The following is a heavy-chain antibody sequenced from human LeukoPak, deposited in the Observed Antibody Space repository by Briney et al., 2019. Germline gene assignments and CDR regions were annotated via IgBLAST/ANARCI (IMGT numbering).Heavy chain of an antibody. D-gene: IGHD2-2*02. Sequence: ASVKVSCKASGYTFTGYYMHWVRQAPGQGLEWMGWINPNSGGTNYAQKFQGRVTMTRDTSISTAYMELSRLRSDDTAVYYCARVRCSSTSCYIFIYWGQGTLVTVSS. CDR1: GYTFTGYY. V-gene: IGHV1-2*02. CDR3: ARVRCSSTSCYIFIY. J-gene: IGHJ4*02. CDR2: INPNSGGT.